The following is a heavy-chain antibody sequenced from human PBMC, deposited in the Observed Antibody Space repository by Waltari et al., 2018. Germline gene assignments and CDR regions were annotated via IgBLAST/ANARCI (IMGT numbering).Heavy chain of an antibody. CDR3: ANSRAAY. D-gene: IGHD2-15*01. V-gene: IGHV3-7*01. J-gene: IGHJ4*02. Sequence: EVQLVESGGGLAQPGGSLRLSCAASGFSFSTYWMSWVRQAPGRGLEWVASIKPDGSEKYYVDSVKGRFTISRDNAKNSLYLQRNSLRAEDTAVYYCANSRAAYWGQGTLVTVSS. CDR2: IKPDGSEK. CDR1: GFSFSTYW.